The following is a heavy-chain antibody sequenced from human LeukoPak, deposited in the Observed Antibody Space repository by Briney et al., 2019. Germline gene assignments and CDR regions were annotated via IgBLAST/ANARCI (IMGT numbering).Heavy chain of an antibody. J-gene: IGHJ4*02. CDR1: GFTFSNYA. Sequence: SGGSLRLSCAASGFTFSNYAMTWVRQAPGKGLEWVSVITGSGGSTDYADSVKGRFTISRDNSKNTLYLQMNSLRAEDTAVYYCAKDHCTNGVCYMVYWGQGTLVTVSS. CDR3: AKDHCTNGVCYMVY. CDR2: ITGSGGST. D-gene: IGHD2-8*01. V-gene: IGHV3-23*01.